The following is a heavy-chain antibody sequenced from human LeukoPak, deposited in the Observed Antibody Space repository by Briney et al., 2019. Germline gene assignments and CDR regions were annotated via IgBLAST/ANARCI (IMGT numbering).Heavy chain of an antibody. D-gene: IGHD4-17*01. Sequence: SETLSLTCTVSGGSISSYYWSWIRQPPGKGLEWIGYIYYSGSTNYNPSLKSRVTISVDTSKNQFSLTLSSVTAADTAVHYCASHYGDYQTGFDYWGQGTLVTVSS. V-gene: IGHV4-59*08. CDR2: IYYSGST. J-gene: IGHJ4*02. CDR1: GGSISSYY. CDR3: ASHYGDYQTGFDY.